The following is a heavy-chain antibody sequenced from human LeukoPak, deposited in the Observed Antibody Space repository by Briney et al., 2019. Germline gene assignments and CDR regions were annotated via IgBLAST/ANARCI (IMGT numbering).Heavy chain of an antibody. V-gene: IGHV3-74*01. Sequence: GGSLRLSCAASGFTFSNYWMHWVRQAPGKGLVWVSRINSDGSSTTSADSVKGRFTISRDNAKNTLYLQMNSPRAEDTAVYYCAKGGATVIDYWGQGTLVTVSS. D-gene: IGHD4-17*01. CDR2: INSDGSST. CDR1: GFTFSNYW. J-gene: IGHJ4*02. CDR3: AKGGATVIDY.